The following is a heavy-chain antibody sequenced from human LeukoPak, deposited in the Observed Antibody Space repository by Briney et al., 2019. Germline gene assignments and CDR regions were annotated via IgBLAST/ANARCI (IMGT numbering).Heavy chain of an antibody. CDR3: ARYLGYYYYYMDV. Sequence: SETLSLTCIVSGGSISSGTYYWGWIRQPPGKGLEWIGNIYYSVSTYYNPSLKSRVTMSIDTSNNQFSLKLSSVTAADTAVYYCARYLGYYYYYMDVWGKGTTVTVSS. D-gene: IGHD3-16*01. V-gene: IGHV4-39*01. J-gene: IGHJ6*03. CDR1: GGSISSGTYY. CDR2: IYYSVST.